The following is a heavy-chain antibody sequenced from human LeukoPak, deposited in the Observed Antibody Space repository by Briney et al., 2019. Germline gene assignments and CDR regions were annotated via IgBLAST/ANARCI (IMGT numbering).Heavy chain of an antibody. CDR1: GYTFTAYH. V-gene: IGHV1-2*06. Sequence: ASVTVSCKASGYTFTAYHMHWVRQAPGQGLEWMGRINPNSGDTNYAQKFQGRVTMTRDTSISTAYMELSRLRSDDTAVYYCARDYCSSTSCLFDYWGQGTLVSVPS. D-gene: IGHD2-2*01. J-gene: IGHJ4*02. CDR3: ARDYCSSTSCLFDY. CDR2: INPNSGDT.